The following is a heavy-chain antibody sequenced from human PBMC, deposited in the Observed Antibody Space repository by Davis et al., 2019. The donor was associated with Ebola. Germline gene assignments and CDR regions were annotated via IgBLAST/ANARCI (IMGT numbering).Heavy chain of an antibody. J-gene: IGHJ4*02. D-gene: IGHD2-2*01. Sequence: GGSLRLSCAASGFTFSSYSMNWVRQAPGKGLEWVSSISSSSSYIYYADSVKGRFTISRDNAKNSLYLQMNSLRAEDTAVYYCARADQLLLAFDYWGQGTLVTVSS. CDR1: GFTFSSYS. V-gene: IGHV3-21*01. CDR2: ISSSSSYI. CDR3: ARADQLLLAFDY.